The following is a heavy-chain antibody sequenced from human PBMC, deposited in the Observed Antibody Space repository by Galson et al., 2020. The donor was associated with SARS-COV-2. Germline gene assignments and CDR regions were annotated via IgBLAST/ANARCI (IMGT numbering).Heavy chain of an antibody. Sequence: GGSLRLSCAASGFTFSSYAMHWVRQAPGKGLEWVAVISYDGSNKYYADSVKDRFTISRDNSKNTLYLQMNSLRAEDTAVYYCARDSGSYLSYWGQGTLVTVSS. V-gene: IGHV3-30*04. D-gene: IGHD1-26*01. CDR3: ARDSGSYLSY. CDR2: ISYDGSNK. J-gene: IGHJ4*02. CDR1: GFTFSSYA.